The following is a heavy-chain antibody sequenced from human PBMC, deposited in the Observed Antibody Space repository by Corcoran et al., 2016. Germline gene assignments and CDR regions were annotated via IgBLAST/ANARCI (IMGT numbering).Heavy chain of an antibody. CDR3: ARAPPRTGTTHPFDY. CDR1: GYTFTGYY. D-gene: IGHD1-7*01. J-gene: IGHJ4*02. CDR2: INPNSGGT. Sequence: QVQLVQSGAEVKKPGASVKVSCKASGYTFTGYYMHWVRQAPGQGLEWMGWINPNSGGTNYAQKFQGRVTMTRDPSISTAYMELSRLRSDDTAVYYCARAPPRTGTTHPFDYWGQGTLVTVSS. V-gene: IGHV1-2*02.